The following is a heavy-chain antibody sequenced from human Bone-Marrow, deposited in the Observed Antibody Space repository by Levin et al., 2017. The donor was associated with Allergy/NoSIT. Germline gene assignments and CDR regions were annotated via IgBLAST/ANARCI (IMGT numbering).Heavy chain of an antibody. J-gene: IGHJ6*02. Sequence: ESGPTLVKPTQTLTLTCTFSGFSLSTSGVGVGWIRQPPGKALEWLALIYWDDDKRYSPSLKSRLTITKDTSKNQVVLTMTNMDPVDTATYYCAHHNWNDVGPYYYYDGMDVWGQGTTVTVSS. V-gene: IGHV2-5*02. D-gene: IGHD1-20*01. CDR2: IYWDDDK. CDR1: GFSLSTSGVG. CDR3: AHHNWNDVGPYYYYDGMDV.